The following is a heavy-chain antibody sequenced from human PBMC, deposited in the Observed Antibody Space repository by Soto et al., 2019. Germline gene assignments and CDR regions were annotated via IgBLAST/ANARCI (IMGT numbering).Heavy chain of an antibody. CDR2: ISSDGVTI. V-gene: IGHV3-48*03. CDR1: GLTFSKFE. D-gene: IGHD2-21*01. Sequence: EVQMVESGGGLVQPGGSLRLSCEVSGLTFSKFEMTWVRQAPGQGLEWVSSISSDGVTIYYADSVKGRFTISRDNDKNLLYLQMNSLKGEDTATYYCVRVGIVARPYWGQGTPVTVSS. CDR3: VRVGIVARPY. J-gene: IGHJ4*02.